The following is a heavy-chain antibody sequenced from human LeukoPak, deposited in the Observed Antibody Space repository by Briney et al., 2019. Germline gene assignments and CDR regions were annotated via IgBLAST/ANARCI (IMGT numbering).Heavy chain of an antibody. D-gene: IGHD3-10*01. J-gene: IGHJ4*02. CDR3: ARESGSGNRDFDY. CDR2: IYSGGST. Sequence: GGSLRLSCAASGFTVSRNYMNWVRQAPGKGLEWVSVIYSGGSTYYADSVKGRFTISRDNSKNTLYLQMNSLRVEDTAVYYCARESGSGNRDFDYWGQGTLVTVSS. CDR1: GFTVSRNY. V-gene: IGHV3-66*01.